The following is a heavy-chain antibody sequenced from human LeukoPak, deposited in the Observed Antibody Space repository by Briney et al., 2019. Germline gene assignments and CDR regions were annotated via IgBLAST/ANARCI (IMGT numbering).Heavy chain of an antibody. D-gene: IGHD2/OR15-2a*01. Sequence: GGSLRLSCAASGFTFSSYSMNWVRQAPGKGLEWVSCISGSSSYIYSADSVKGRFTISRHNAKNSLYLQMNSLRAEDTAVYYCARVLGGDYFLYFDYWGQGTLVTVSS. CDR1: GFTFSSYS. CDR3: ARVLGGDYFLYFDY. CDR2: ISGSSSYI. J-gene: IGHJ4*02. V-gene: IGHV3-21*01.